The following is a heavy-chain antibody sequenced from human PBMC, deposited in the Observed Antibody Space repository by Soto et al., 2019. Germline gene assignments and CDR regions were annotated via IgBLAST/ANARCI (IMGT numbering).Heavy chain of an antibody. J-gene: IGHJ5*01. D-gene: IGHD1-26*01. CDR2: ISFDGSDK. CDR1: GFTFSSYG. V-gene: IGHV3-30*18. Sequence: VGSLRLSCAASGFTFSSYGMHWVRQAPGKGLEWVAVISFDGSDKYYTDSVKGRFAISRDNSKSTLYLQMNSLRGDDTAVYYCAKAGGSYFVIPDSWGQGTLVTVSS. CDR3: AKAGGSYFVIPDS.